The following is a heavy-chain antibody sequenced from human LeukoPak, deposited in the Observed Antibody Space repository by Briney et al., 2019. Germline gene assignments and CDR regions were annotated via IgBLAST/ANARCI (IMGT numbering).Heavy chain of an antibody. CDR3: ARATPYGTNWFDP. D-gene: IGHD1-1*01. CDR2: ISAYNGNT. V-gene: IGHV1-18*04. CDR1: GYTFTSYG. Sequence: WASVKVSCKASGYTFTSYGISWVRQAPGQGPEWMGWISAYNGNTNYAQKLQGRVTMTTDTSTSTAYMELRSLRSDDTAVYYCARATPYGTNWFDPWGQGTLVTVSS. J-gene: IGHJ5*02.